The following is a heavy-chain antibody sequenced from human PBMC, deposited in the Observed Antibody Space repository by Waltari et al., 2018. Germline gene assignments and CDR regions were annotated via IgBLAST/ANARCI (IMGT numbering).Heavy chain of an antibody. V-gene: IGHV3-74*01. Sequence: EVQLVESGGSLVQPGGSLRLSCATSGFSFSSSWMHWVRHSPGKGLVGVSRINSGGGGIGYADSVRGRFTVSRDNARNTLYLQMNSLRDEDTAVYYCAKLTPPEDYWGQGTLVTVSS. CDR1: GFSFSSSW. D-gene: IGHD7-27*01. CDR2: INSGGGGI. CDR3: AKLTPPEDY. J-gene: IGHJ4*02.